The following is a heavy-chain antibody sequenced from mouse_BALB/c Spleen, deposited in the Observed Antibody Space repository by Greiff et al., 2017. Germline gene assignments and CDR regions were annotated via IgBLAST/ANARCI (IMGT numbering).Heavy chain of an antibody. J-gene: IGHJ2*02. Sequence: VQLQQSAAELARPGASVKMSCKASGYTFTSYTMPWVKQRPGQGLEWIGYINPSSGYTEYHQKFKDKTTLTADKSSSTAYMQLSSLTSEDSAVYYCARPYDDALGDWGQGTSLTVSS. CDR1: GYTFTSYT. D-gene: IGHD2-4*01. CDR2: INPSSGYT. V-gene: IGHV1-4*02. CDR3: ARPYDDALGD.